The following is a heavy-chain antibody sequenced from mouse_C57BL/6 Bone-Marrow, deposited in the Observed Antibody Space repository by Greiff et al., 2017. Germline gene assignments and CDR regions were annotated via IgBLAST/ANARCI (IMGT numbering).Heavy chain of an antibody. J-gene: IGHJ2*01. CDR1: GFTFSSYG. CDR3: ARRGDFDY. CDR2: ISSGGSYT. V-gene: IGHV5-6*01. Sequence: EVQLKESGGDLVEPGGSLKLSCAASGFTFSSYGMSWVRQTPDKRLEWVATISSGGSYTYYPDSVKGRFTISRDNAKNTLYLQMSSLKSEDTAMYYCARRGDFDYWGQGTTLTVSS.